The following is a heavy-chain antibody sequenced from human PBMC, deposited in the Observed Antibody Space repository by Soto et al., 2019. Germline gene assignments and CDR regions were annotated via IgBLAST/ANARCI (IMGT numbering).Heavy chain of an antibody. J-gene: IGHJ6*02. V-gene: IGHV5-51*01. CDR2: IYPGDSDT. Sequence: GESLKISCKGSGYSFTSYWIGWVRQMPGKGLEWMGIIYPGDSDTRYSPSFQGQATISADKSISTAYLQWSSLKASDTAMYYCARTAVLRYFDWLPPYYYYYGMDVWGQGTTVTVSS. CDR3: ARTAVLRYFDWLPPYYYYYGMDV. CDR1: GYSFTSYW. D-gene: IGHD3-9*01.